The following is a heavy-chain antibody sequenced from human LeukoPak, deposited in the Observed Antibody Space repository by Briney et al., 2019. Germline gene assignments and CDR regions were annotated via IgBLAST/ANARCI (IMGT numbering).Heavy chain of an antibody. J-gene: IGHJ4*02. CDR3: AKDNRRHYTSGPNPDSLH. Sequence: GRSLRLSCAASGFTFDDYAMHWVRQAPGKGLEWVSGISWNSGSIDYADSVKGRFTISRDNAKNSLYLQMNSLRVEDTAFYYCAKDNRRHYTSGPNPDSLHWGQGALVTVSS. D-gene: IGHD6-19*01. CDR2: ISWNSGSI. CDR1: GFTFDDYA. V-gene: IGHV3-9*01.